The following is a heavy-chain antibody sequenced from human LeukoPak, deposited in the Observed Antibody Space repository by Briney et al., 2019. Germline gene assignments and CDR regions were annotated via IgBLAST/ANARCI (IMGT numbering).Heavy chain of an antibody. CDR2: ISSSSSTI. D-gene: IGHD1-7*01. Sequence: GGSLTLSCAASGFTFSSYSMNWVRQAPGKGLEWVSYISSSSSTIYYADPVKGRFTISRDNAKNSLYLQMNSLRAEDTAVYYCARARYNWNYVGLDYWGQGTLVTVSS. CDR1: GFTFSSYS. V-gene: IGHV3-48*01. J-gene: IGHJ4*02. CDR3: ARARYNWNYVGLDY.